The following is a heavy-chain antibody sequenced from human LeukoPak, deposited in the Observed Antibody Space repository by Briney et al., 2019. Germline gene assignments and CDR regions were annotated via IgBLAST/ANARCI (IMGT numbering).Heavy chain of an antibody. V-gene: IGHV4-39*01. CDR1: VDSISSSSYY. CDR3: ASEKEICSSTSCYYY. CDR2: IYYSGST. Sequence: SVTLSLTWTVSVDSISSSSYYWGWVRQPPGKGLEWIGSIYYSGSTYYNPSLKSRVTISVDTSKNQFSLKLSSVTAADTAVYYCASEKEICSSTSCYYYWGQGTLVTVSS. D-gene: IGHD2-2*01. J-gene: IGHJ4*02.